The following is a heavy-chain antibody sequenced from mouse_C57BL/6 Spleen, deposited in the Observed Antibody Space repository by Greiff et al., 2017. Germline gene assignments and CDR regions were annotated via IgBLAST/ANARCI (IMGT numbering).Heavy chain of an antibody. CDR3: ARDGYDGPNYYAMDY. CDR1: GYTFTDYY. CDR2: INPNNGGT. D-gene: IGHD2-2*01. V-gene: IGHV1-26*01. Sequence: EVQLQQSGPELVKPGASVKISCKASGYTFTDYYMNWVKQSHGKSLEWIGDINPNNGGTSYNQKFKGKATLTVDKSSSTAYMELRSLTSEDSAVYCCARDGYDGPNYYAMDYWGQGASGTVSS. J-gene: IGHJ4*01.